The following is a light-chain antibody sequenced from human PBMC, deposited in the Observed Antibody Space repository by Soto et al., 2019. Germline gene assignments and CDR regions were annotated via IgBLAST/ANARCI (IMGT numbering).Light chain of an antibody. CDR3: LQDYGYPWT. CDR1: QDVRNY. Sequence: AIQMTQSPSSLSASVGDRVTITCRASQDVRNYVGWYQQTPGKAPKLLIYGAYSLQSGVPSRFSGSGSGADFTLTISSLQPEDFATYFCLQDYGYPWTFGQGTRAEVK. V-gene: IGKV1-6*01. CDR2: GAY. J-gene: IGKJ1*01.